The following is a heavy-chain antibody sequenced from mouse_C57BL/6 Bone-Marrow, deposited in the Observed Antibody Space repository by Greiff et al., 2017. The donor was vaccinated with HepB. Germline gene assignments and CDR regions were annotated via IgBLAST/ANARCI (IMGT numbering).Heavy chain of an antibody. CDR3: ARAVTTFYFDY. D-gene: IGHD2-2*01. Sequence: EVKVVESGGGLVKPGGSLKLSCAASGFTFSDYGMHWVRQAPEKGLEWVAYISSGSSTIYYADTVKGRFTISRDNAKNTLFLQMTSLRSEDTAMYYCARAVTTFYFDYWGQGTTLTVSS. J-gene: IGHJ2*01. CDR2: ISSGSSTI. CDR1: GFTFSDYG. V-gene: IGHV5-17*01.